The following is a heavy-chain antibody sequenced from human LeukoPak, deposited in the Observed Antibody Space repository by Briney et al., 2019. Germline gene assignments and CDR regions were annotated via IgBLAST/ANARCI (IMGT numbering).Heavy chain of an antibody. V-gene: IGHV4-59*12. J-gene: IGHJ5*02. Sequence: SETLSLTCTVSGGSITGYYWSWIRQPPGKGLEWIGYVFYSGSTNYNPSLKSRVTISVDTSKNQFSLKLSSVTAADTAVYYCARPPYSSGLGGNWFDHWGQGTLVTVSS. CDR3: ARPPYSSGLGGNWFDH. CDR1: GGSITGYY. CDR2: VFYSGST. D-gene: IGHD6-19*01.